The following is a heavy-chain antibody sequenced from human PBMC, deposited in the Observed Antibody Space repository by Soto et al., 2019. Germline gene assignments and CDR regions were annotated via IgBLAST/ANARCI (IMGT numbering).Heavy chain of an antibody. CDR3: PRTFDFWDSYSPLDY. Sequence: GGSLRLSCGGSGFRFSDYAMGWVRQAPGKGLEWVSFISDGGRSTYHSDSVKGRFTVSRDNSKNTVYLQLHGLRVEDTAVYFCPRTFDFWDSYSPLDYWGQGTLVTVSS. CDR1: GFRFSDYA. CDR2: ISDGGRST. V-gene: IGHV3-23*01. J-gene: IGHJ4*02. D-gene: IGHD3-16*01.